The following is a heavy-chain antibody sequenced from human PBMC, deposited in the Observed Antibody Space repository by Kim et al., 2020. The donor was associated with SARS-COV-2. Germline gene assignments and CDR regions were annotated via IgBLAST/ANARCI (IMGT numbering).Heavy chain of an antibody. J-gene: IGHJ4*02. V-gene: IGHV4-59*01. CDR1: GGSISSYY. CDR2: IYYTGST. CDR3: ARDRRDSSGYYVDY. D-gene: IGHD3-22*01. Sequence: SETLSLTCTVSGGSISSYYWTWIRQSPGKGLEWIGYIYYTGSTSYNPSLESRVTISVDTSNNQFSLKLSSVTAADTAVYYCARDRRDSSGYYVDYWGQGTLVTVSS.